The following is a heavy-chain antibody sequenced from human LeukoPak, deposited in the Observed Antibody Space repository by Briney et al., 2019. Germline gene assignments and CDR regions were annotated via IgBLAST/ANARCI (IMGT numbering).Heavy chain of an antibody. CDR1: GFSFSGYW. CDR2: INQDGSGK. V-gene: IGHV3-7*01. CDR3: GRDMDV. Sequence: PGGSLRLSCTASGFSFSGYWMSWVRQSPGKGLEWVANINQDGSGKYYVDSVKGRFTISRDNAKSSLYLQMNSLRAEDTAVYYCGRDMDVWGQGTTVTVSS. J-gene: IGHJ6*02.